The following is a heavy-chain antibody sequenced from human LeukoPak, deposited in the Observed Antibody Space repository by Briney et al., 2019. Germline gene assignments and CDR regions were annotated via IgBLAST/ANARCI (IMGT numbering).Heavy chain of an antibody. J-gene: IGHJ3*02. V-gene: IGHV5-10-1*01. CDR1: GYTFTNYW. D-gene: IGHD3-22*01. CDR3: ARLPKYYYDESVASASFDI. CDR2: IDPSDSYT. Sequence: GESLRISCKASGYTFTNYWINWVRQMPGKGLEWMGRIDPSDSYTNYSPSFQGHVTISADNSITTASLQWSRLGASDTAIYYCARLPKYYYDESVASASFDIWGQGTMVTVSS.